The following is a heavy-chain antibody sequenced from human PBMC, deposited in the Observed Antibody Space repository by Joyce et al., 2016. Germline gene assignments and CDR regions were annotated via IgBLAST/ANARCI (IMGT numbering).Heavy chain of an antibody. Sequence: QVNLVQSGAEVKKPGASVKVSCKASGYSFSDSYIHWVRQAPGQGLQWMGQINPDTGDTIYAQKFQGRVTLTRDTFISTVYMEVSRLRSDDTAVYFCARGPMPPYAFDVWGQGTLVTVST. V-gene: IGHV1-2*06. CDR3: ARGPMPPYAFDV. D-gene: IGHD2-2*01. CDR2: INPDTGDT. J-gene: IGHJ3*01. CDR1: GYSFSDSY.